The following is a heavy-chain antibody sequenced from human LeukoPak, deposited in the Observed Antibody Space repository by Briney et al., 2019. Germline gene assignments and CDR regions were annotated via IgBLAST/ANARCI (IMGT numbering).Heavy chain of an antibody. Sequence: GGSLRLSCAASGFTFSSYWMSWVRRAPGKGLEWVANIKQDGSEKYYVDSVKGRFTISRDNAKNSLYLQMNSLRAEDTAVYYCARGRAYYDFWSGYYPDYWGEGTLVTVSS. D-gene: IGHD3-3*01. CDR3: ARGRAYYDFWSGYYPDY. V-gene: IGHV3-7*01. J-gene: IGHJ4*02. CDR1: GFTFSSYW. CDR2: IKQDGSEK.